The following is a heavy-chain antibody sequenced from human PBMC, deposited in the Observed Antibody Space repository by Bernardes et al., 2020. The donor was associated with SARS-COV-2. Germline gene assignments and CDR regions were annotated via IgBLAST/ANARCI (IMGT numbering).Heavy chain of an antibody. CDR1: GFTFSDYY. CDR3: ARDLDDILTGYYTGFFDY. J-gene: IGHJ4*02. Sequence: GGSLRLSCAASGFTFSDYYMSWIRQAPGKGLEWISYISSSGSTTYYADSVKGRFTISRDNAKNSLYLQMNSLRVEDTAVYYCARDLDDILTGYYTGFFDYWGQGALVTVSS. V-gene: IGHV3-11*01. CDR2: ISSSGSTT. D-gene: IGHD3-9*01.